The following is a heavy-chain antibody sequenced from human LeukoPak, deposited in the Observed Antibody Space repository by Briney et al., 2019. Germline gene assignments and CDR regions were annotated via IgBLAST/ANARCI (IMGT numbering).Heavy chain of an antibody. CDR1: GFTFSSYE. Sequence: GGSLRLSCAASGFTFSSYEMNWVRQAPGKGLEWVSYISSSGSTIYYADSVKGRFTISRDNSKNTLYLQMNSLRAEDTAVYYCAKDDLGRITMVRGVDYWGQGTLVTVSS. D-gene: IGHD3-10*01. CDR2: ISSSGSTI. V-gene: IGHV3-48*03. CDR3: AKDDLGRITMVRGVDY. J-gene: IGHJ4*02.